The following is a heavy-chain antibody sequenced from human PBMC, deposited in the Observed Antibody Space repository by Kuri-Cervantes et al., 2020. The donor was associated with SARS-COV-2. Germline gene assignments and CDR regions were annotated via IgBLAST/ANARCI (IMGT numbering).Heavy chain of an antibody. V-gene: IGHV3-33*08. CDR1: GFTFSSYA. CDR2: IRYDGSNK. D-gene: IGHD6-6*01. CDR3: ARIHSSSSGGYSDY. Sequence: GESLKISCAASGFTFSSYAMHWVRQAPGKGLEWVAFIRYDGSNKYYADSVKGRFTISRDNAKNSLYLQMNSLRAEDTALYYCARIHSSSSGGYSDYWGQGTLVTVSS. J-gene: IGHJ4*02.